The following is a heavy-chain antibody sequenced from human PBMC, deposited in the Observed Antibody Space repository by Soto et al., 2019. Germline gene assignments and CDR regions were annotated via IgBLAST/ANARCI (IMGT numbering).Heavy chain of an antibody. CDR1: GGSISSYY. CDR3: ASLLLWFGEPHDYFDY. Sequence: SETLSLTCTVSGGSISSYYWSWIRQPPGKGLEWIGYIYYSGSTNYNPSLKSRVTISVDTSKNQFSLKLSSVTAADTAVYYCASLLLWFGEPHDYFDYWGQGTLVTVSS. V-gene: IGHV4-59*01. D-gene: IGHD3-10*01. CDR2: IYYSGST. J-gene: IGHJ4*02.